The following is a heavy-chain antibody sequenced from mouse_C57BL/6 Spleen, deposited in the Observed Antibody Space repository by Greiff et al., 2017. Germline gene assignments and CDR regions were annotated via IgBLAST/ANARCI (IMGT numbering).Heavy chain of an antibody. CDR2: IYPGDGDT. CDR1: GYAFSSYW. CDR3: ARGDGSSYGAWFAY. D-gene: IGHD1-1*01. V-gene: IGHV1-80*01. Sequence: VQLVESGAELVKPGASVKISCKASGYAFSSYWMNWVKQRPGKGLEWIGQIYPGDGDTNYNGKFKGKATLTADKSSSTAYMQLSSLTSEDSAVYFCARGDGSSYGAWFAYWGQGTLVTVSA. J-gene: IGHJ3*01.